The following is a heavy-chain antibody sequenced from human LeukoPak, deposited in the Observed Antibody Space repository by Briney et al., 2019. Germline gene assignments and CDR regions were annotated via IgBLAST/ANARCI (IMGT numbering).Heavy chain of an antibody. CDR2: TRAYSGNT. J-gene: IGHJ4*02. D-gene: IGHD2-2*01. Sequence: ASVKASCKASGYTFTSYGITWVRQTPGQGLEWVAWTRAYSGNTNYAHQKLQGRVTLTRDTSTSTAYMELRSLRSDDTAVFYCARAPQECTSTSCPLGYWGQGTLVTVSS. CDR3: ARAPQECTSTSCPLGY. CDR1: GYTFTSYG. V-gene: IGHV1-18*01.